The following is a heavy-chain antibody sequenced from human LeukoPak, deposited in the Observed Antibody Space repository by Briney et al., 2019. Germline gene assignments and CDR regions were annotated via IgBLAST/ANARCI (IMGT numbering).Heavy chain of an antibody. J-gene: IGHJ4*02. CDR2: ISSSSSYI. V-gene: IGHV3-21*01. CDR3: AREMGGYPFDY. CDR1: GFTFSSYT. Sequence: PGGSLRLSCAASGFTFSSYTMNWVRQAPGKGLEWVSAISSSSSYIYYADSVKGRFTVSRHNARRSLYLQMNSLRAEDTAVYYCAREMGGYPFDYWGQGTLVTVSS. D-gene: IGHD5-12*01.